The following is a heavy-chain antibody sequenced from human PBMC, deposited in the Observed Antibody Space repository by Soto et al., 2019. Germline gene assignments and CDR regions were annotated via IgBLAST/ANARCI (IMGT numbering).Heavy chain of an antibody. Sequence: PGGSLRLSCAAPGFTFTSYWMTWVRQAPGKGLEWVANIKQDGSEKYYVDSVKGRFTISRDNAKNSLFLQMNSLRAEDTAVYYCARDRDLTIFGVVHYYGMDVWGQGTSVTVSS. CDR2: IKQDGSEK. CDR3: ARDRDLTIFGVVHYYGMDV. V-gene: IGHV3-7*01. D-gene: IGHD3-3*01. J-gene: IGHJ6*02. CDR1: GFTFTSYW.